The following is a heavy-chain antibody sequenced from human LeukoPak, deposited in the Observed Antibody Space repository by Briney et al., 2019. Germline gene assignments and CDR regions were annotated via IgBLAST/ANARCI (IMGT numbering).Heavy chain of an antibody. D-gene: IGHD3-10*01. Sequence: SETLSLTCTVSGGSISSGDYYWSWIRQPPGKGLEWIGYIYYSGSTYYNPSLKSRVTISVDTSKNQFSLELSSVTAADTAVYYCARDLDYYGSGSYISQHYYGMDVWGQGTTVTVSS. J-gene: IGHJ6*02. CDR3: ARDLDYYGSGSYISQHYYGMDV. CDR2: IYYSGST. V-gene: IGHV4-30-4*01. CDR1: GGSISSGDYY.